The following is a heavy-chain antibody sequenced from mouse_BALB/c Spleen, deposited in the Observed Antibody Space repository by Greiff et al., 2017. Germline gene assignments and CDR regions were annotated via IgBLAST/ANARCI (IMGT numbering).Heavy chain of an antibody. D-gene: IGHD2-14*01. Sequence: VQLQQSGPELVKPGASVKMSCKASGYTFTDYVISWVKQRTGQGLEWIGEIYPGSGSTYYNEKFKGKATLTADTSSSTAYMQFSSLTTEDSAIYYCARRDRYPLAMDYWGQGTSVTVSS. CDR1: GYTFTDYV. V-gene: IGHV1-83*01. CDR3: ARRDRYPLAMDY. J-gene: IGHJ4*01. CDR2: IYPGSGST.